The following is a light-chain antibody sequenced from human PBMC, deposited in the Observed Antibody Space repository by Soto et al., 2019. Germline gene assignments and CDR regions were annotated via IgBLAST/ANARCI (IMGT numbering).Light chain of an antibody. V-gene: IGLV2-14*01. CDR1: GGDIGAYNY. J-gene: IGLJ1*01. Sequence: SALTQPASVSGSLGQSITLSCTGSGGDIGAYNYVSWYQQHPGKAPKLIVYGVTHRPSGVSSRFSASKSAYTASLTISGLQAGDEADYYCISYTGSSTSYVFGTGTKVTVL. CDR2: GVT. CDR3: ISYTGSSTSYV.